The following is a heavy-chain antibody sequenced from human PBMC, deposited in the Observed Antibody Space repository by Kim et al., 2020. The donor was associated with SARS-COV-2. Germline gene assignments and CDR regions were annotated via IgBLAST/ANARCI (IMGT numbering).Heavy chain of an antibody. Sequence: GGSLRLSCAASGFTFSSYCMSWVRQAPGKGLEWVANIKQDGSEKYYVDSVKGRFTISRDNAKNSLFLQMSSLRAEDTAIYYCARDLGGYCSTTSCYLDYWGQGRLVTVSS. CDR1: GFTFSSYC. J-gene: IGHJ4*02. D-gene: IGHD2-2*01. CDR3: ARDLGGYCSTTSCYLDY. V-gene: IGHV3-7*05. CDR2: IKQDGSEK.